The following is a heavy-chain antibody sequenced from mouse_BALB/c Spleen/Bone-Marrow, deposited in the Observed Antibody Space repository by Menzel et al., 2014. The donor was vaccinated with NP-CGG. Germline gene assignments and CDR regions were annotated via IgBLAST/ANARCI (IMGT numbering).Heavy chain of an antibody. CDR1: GYTFTDYA. CDR3: ASDGSSYYAMDY. D-gene: IGHD1-1*01. Sequence: VMLVESGPELVRPGVSVKISCKGSGYTFTDYAMHWVKQSHAKSLEWIGVISTYSGNTSYNQKFKGKATMTVDKSSSTDYMELARLTSEDSAIYYCASDGSSYYAMDYWGQGTSVTVSS. V-gene: IGHV1-67*01. CDR2: ISTYSGNT. J-gene: IGHJ4*01.